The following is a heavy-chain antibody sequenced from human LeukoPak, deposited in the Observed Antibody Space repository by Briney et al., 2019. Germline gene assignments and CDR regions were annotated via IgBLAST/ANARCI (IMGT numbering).Heavy chain of an antibody. V-gene: IGHV1-69*05. J-gene: IGHJ6*03. CDR3: ARGRGKVGATKLGYYYYYMDV. D-gene: IGHD1-26*01. CDR2: IIPIFGTA. Sequence: SVTVSCKASGGTFSSYAISWVRQAPGQGLEWMGGIIPIFGTANYAQKFQGRVTITTDESTSTAYMELSSLRSEDTAVYYCARGRGKVGATKLGYYYYYMDVWGKGTTVTVSS. CDR1: GGTFSSYA.